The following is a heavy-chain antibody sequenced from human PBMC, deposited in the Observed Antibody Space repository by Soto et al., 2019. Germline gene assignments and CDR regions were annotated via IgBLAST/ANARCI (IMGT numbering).Heavy chain of an antibody. CDR3: ARERGTHIVVVTASPGYFAY. J-gene: IGHJ4*02. D-gene: IGHD2-21*02. CDR1: GGTFSSYA. Sequence: ASVKVSCKASGGTFSSYAISWVRQAPGQGLEWMGGIIPIFGTANYAQKFQGRVTITADESTSTAYMELSSLRSEDTAVYYCARERGTHIVVVTASPGYFAYWGQGTLVTVSS. CDR2: IIPIFGTA. V-gene: IGHV1-69*13.